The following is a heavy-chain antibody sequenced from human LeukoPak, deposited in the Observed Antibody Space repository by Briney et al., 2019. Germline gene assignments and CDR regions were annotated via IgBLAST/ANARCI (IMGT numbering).Heavy chain of an antibody. CDR2: IKLDGSEK. CDR1: GFTFSSYW. CDR3: AHGSMYQLDY. J-gene: IGHJ4*02. Sequence: GGSLRLSCAASGFTFSSYWMSWVRQAPGKGLEWVANIKLDGSEKYYVDSVKGRFTISRDNAKNTLYLQMNSLRAEDTAVYYCAHGSMYQLDYWGQGTLVTVSS. V-gene: IGHV3-7*03. D-gene: IGHD2-2*01.